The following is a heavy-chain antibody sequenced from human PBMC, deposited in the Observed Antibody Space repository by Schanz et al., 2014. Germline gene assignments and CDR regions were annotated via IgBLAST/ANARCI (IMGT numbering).Heavy chain of an antibody. V-gene: IGHV3-15*01. CDR2: IKSKTDGGTT. CDR1: GFTFSDAW. CDR3: TAYCDGGCAIAN. Sequence: EVQLVESGGGLVKPGGSLRLSCAASGFTFSDAWMTWVRQAPGKGLEWVGRIKSKTDGGTTDYAAPVKGRFTISRDDSKNTLFLQMNSLKTEDTAVYYCTAYCDGGCAIANWGQGALVTVSS. D-gene: IGHD2-21*01. J-gene: IGHJ4*02.